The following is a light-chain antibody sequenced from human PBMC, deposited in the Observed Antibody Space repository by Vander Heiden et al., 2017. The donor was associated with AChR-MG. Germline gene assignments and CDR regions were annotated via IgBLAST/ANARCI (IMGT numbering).Light chain of an antibody. CDR2: AAS. V-gene: IGKV1-39*01. CDR3: LQAYNTPRT. Sequence: DIQMTQSPSSLPASVGDRVTITCRASQSISNHLNWYQQKPGKAPKLLIYAASSLQSGVPSKVTGSGSGTDFTLTISGLQPEGFATYCWLQAYNTPRTFGQGTKVEI. CDR1: QSISNH. J-gene: IGKJ1*01.